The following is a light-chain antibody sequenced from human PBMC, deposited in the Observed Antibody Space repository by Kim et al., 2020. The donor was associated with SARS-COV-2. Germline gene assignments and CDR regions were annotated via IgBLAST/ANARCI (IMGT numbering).Light chain of an antibody. CDR2: FAS. V-gene: IGKV2-28*01. J-gene: IGKJ4*01. CDR1: QSLLHSNGYTY. CDR3: MQSLERCA. Sequence: EPASISCRSSQSLLHSNGYTYLDLYVQKPGQSPQLLIYFASTRASRVPERMSGSGSGTDFTLKSTRVEDGDVGVYDCMQSLERCAFGGGTKGGIK.